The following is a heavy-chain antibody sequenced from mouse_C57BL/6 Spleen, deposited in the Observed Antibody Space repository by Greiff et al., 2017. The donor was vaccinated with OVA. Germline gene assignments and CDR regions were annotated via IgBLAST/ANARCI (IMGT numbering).Heavy chain of an antibody. CDR2: FYPGSGSI. Sequence: QVHVKQSGAELVKPGASVKLSCKASGYTFTEYTIHWVKQRSGQGLEWIGWFYPGSGSIKYNEKFKDKATLTADKSSSTVYMELSRLTSEDSAVYFCARQITTVLGDYFDYWGQGTTLTVSS. D-gene: IGHD1-1*01. CDR3: ARQITTVLGDYFDY. J-gene: IGHJ2*01. V-gene: IGHV1-62-2*01. CDR1: GYTFTEYT.